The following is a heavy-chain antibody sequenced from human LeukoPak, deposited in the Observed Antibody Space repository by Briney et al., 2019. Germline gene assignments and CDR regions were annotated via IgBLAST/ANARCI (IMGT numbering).Heavy chain of an antibody. Sequence: GGSLRLSCAASGFTFSSYSMNWVRQAPGKGLEWVLSISSSSNIYYADSVKGRFTISRDNAKNSLYLQMNSLRVEDTAVYYCARCTTGRTFGSLREIKRSREIDYWGQGTLVTVSS. CDR3: ARCTTGRTFGSLREIKRSREIDY. J-gene: IGHJ4*02. CDR1: GFTFSSYS. D-gene: IGHD1-1*01. CDR2: ISSSSNI. V-gene: IGHV3-21*01.